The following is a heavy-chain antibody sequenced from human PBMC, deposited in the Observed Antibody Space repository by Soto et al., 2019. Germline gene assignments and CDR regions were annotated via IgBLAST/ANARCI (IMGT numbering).Heavy chain of an antibody. D-gene: IGHD3-22*01. CDR1: GDSISSSN. Sequence: LSLTCTVSGDSISSSNYHWGWIRQAPGKGLEWVAVISYDGSNKYYADSVKGRFTISRDNSKNTLYLQMNSLRAEDTAVYYCARLFDSSGYFDYWGQGTLVTVSS. CDR3: ARLFDSSGYFDY. V-gene: IGHV3-30-3*01. J-gene: IGHJ4*02. CDR2: ISYDGSNK.